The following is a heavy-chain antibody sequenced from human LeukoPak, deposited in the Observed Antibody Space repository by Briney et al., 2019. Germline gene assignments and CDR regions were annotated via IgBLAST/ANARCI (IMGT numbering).Heavy chain of an antibody. CDR2: MNADGSAR. V-gene: IGHV3-7*01. CDR3: ATYTHWVAGDV. CDR1: GFTFSKSW. D-gene: IGHD3-16*01. J-gene: IGHJ6*02. Sequence: PGGSLRLSCAASGFTFSKSWMSWARQAPGKGLEWVANMNADGSARDYVDSVKGRFTISSDNARKALYLQMSSLRAEDTAVYYCATYTHWVAGDVWGQGTTVTVSS.